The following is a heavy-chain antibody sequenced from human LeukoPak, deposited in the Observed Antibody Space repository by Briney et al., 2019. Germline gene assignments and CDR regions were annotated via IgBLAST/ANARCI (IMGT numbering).Heavy chain of an antibody. CDR1: GFTFSNYW. D-gene: IGHD2-15*01. V-gene: IGHV3-7*04. Sequence: PGGSLRLSCAASGFTFSNYWMSWVRQAPGKGLEWVANINQDGGEKYYVDSVKGRFTISRDNAKNPLYLQMNSLRAEDTAVYYCARGDKFSGDYWGQGTLVTVSS. CDR3: ARGDKFSGDY. J-gene: IGHJ4*02. CDR2: INQDGGEK.